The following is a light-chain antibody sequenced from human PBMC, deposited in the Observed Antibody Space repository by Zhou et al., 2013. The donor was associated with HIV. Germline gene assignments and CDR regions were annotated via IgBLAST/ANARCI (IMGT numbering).Light chain of an antibody. Sequence: DTQMTQSPSSLSAPVGDRVTITCQASQDISNFLNWYQHRAGEAPDLLIYDASILGTGVPSRFSGSGSGTDFTLTISSLQPEDFATYYCQQSYSTWTFGQGTKVEIK. CDR3: QQSYSTWT. CDR2: DAS. J-gene: IGKJ1*01. V-gene: IGKV1-39*01. CDR1: QDISNF.